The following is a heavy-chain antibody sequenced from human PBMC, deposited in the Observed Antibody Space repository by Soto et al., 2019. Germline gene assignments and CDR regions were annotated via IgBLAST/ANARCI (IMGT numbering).Heavy chain of an antibody. V-gene: IGHV1-3*05. CDR3: AMSILVVTVLDY. CDR2: INAGNGNT. D-gene: IGHD2-2*01. Sequence: QVQLVQSGAEEKKPGASVKVSCKASGYTFTSYAMHWVRQAPGQRLEWMGWINAGNGNTKYSQKFQGRVTITRDTAAAPPFTKLSTLSAAHTAVYYCAMSILVVTVLDYWGQGTLVTVSS. J-gene: IGHJ4*02. CDR1: GYTFTSYA.